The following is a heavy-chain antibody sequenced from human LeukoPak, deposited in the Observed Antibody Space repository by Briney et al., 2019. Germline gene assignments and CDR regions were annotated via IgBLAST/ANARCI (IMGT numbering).Heavy chain of an antibody. CDR1: GYSFTIYW. Sequence: GESLQISCKGSGYSFTIYWIGGVRQMRGKGLEWMGIIYPGDSDTRYSPSFQGQVTISADKSISTAYLQWSSLKASDTAMYYCVWIAAAGWFDPWGQGTLVTVSS. D-gene: IGHD6-13*01. J-gene: IGHJ5*02. CDR2: IYPGDSDT. CDR3: VWIAAAGWFDP. V-gene: IGHV5-51*01.